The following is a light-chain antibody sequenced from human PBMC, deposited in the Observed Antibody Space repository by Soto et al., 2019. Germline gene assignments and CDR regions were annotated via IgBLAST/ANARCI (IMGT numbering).Light chain of an antibody. CDR2: GNS. CDR1: SSNIGAGYD. V-gene: IGLV1-40*01. J-gene: IGLJ3*02. Sequence: QSVLTQPPSVSGAPGQRVTISCTGSSSNIGAGYDVHWYQQLPGTAPKLLIYGNSNRPSGVPDRFSGSKSGTSASLAITGLQAEYEADYYFQSYDSSLSGWVFGGGTKLTVL. CDR3: QSYDSSLSGWV.